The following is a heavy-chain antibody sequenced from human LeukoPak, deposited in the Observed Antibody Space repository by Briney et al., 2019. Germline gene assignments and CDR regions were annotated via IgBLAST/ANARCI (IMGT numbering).Heavy chain of an antibody. CDR1: GFTFSSYS. CDR2: ISSSSSYI. CDR3: ARDERRSGYSLY. J-gene: IGHJ4*02. Sequence: GESLRLSCAASGFTFSSYSMNWVRQAPGKGLEWVSSISSSSSYIYYADSVKGRVTISRDNAKNSLYLQMNSLRAEDTAVYYCARDERRSGYSLYWGQGTLVTVSS. D-gene: IGHD3-22*01. V-gene: IGHV3-21*01.